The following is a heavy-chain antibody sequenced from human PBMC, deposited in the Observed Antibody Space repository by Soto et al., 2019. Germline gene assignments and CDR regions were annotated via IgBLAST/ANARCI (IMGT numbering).Heavy chain of an antibody. CDR1: GFSFSSYA. D-gene: IGHD3-16*02. Sequence: EVQLLESGGDLVQPGGSLRLACAASGFSFSSYAMVWVRQAPGKGLEWVSVISARGGSSYFADSVKGRFTISRDNSKNVLSLEMNSLRAEDTAVYYCARWPQPRYTADPYAVDVWGQGTRVIVSS. V-gene: IGHV3-23*01. CDR2: ISARGGSS. J-gene: IGHJ6*02. CDR3: ARWPQPRYTADPYAVDV.